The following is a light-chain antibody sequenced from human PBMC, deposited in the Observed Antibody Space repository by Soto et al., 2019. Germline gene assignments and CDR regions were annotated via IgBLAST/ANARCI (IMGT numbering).Light chain of an antibody. J-gene: IGKJ3*01. CDR3: QQRVT. CDR2: GAS. Sequence: EIVLTQSPATLSLSAGERATLSCRASQSVSSSYLAWYQQKPGQAPRLLIYGASSRATGIPDRFSGSGSGTDFTLTISRLEPEDFAVYYCQQRVTFGPGTKVDIK. V-gene: IGKV3D-20*02. CDR1: QSVSSSY.